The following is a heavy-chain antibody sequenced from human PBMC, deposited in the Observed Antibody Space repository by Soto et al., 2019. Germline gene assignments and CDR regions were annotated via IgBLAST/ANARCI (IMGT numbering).Heavy chain of an antibody. CDR2: IWYDGSNK. D-gene: IGHD1-26*01. CDR1: GVTFSSYG. Sequence: PGGSLRLSCAASGVTFSSYGMYRVRQAPGKGLEWVAVIWYDGSNKYYADSVKGRFTISRDNSKNTLYLQMNSLRAEDTAVYYCASARYHPFDAFDIWGQGKMVTVS. J-gene: IGHJ3*02. CDR3: ASARYHPFDAFDI. V-gene: IGHV3-33*01.